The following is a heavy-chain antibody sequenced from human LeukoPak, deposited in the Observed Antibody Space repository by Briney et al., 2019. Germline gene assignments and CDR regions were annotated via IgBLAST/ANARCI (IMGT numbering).Heavy chain of an antibody. Sequence: ASVKVSCKASGYTFTSYYMHWVRQAPGQGLEWMGIINPSGGSTSYAQKFQGRVTMTRDTSTSTVYMELSSLRSEDTAVYYCARGGVGATPLYYFDYWGQGTLVTVSS. D-gene: IGHD1-26*01. J-gene: IGHJ4*02. CDR1: GYTFTSYY. CDR3: ARGGVGATPLYYFDY. V-gene: IGHV1-46*01. CDR2: INPSGGST.